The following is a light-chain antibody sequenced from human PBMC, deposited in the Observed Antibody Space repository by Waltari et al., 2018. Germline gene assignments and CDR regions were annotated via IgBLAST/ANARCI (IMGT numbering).Light chain of an antibody. V-gene: IGKV4-1*01. Sequence: DLVMTQSPDSLAVSLGERATINCSSSQRILSASNNKNYITWYQQKPGQPPKLLINCVSTRHSGVPDRFSASGSGTDFTLTISSLQAEDVAVYYCQPYSTVPVTFGGGTKVEIK. CDR3: QPYSTVPVT. CDR1: QRILSASNNKNY. J-gene: IGKJ4*02. CDR2: CVS.